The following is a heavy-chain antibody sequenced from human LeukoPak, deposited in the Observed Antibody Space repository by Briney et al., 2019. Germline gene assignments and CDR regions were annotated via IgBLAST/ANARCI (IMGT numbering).Heavy chain of an antibody. D-gene: IGHD3-22*01. CDR2: IIPIFGTA. CDR3: ARSRDYYDSSGQLGYFDY. J-gene: IGHJ4*02. Sequence: ASVKVSCKASGGTFSSYAISWVRQAPGQGLEWMGGIIPIFGTANYAQKFQGRVTIITDESTSTAYMELSSLRSEDTAVYYCARSRDYYDSSGQLGYFDYWGQGTLVTVSS. CDR1: GGTFSSYA. V-gene: IGHV1-69*05.